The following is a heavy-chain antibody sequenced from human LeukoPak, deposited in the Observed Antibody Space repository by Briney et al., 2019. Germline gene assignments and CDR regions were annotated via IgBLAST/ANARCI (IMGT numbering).Heavy chain of an antibody. Sequence: SETLSLTCAVYGGSFSGYYWSWIRQPPGKGLEWIGEINNSGSTNYNPSLKSRVTISVDTSKNQFSLKLSSVTAADTAVYYCARGHCGGDCYSDYWGQGTLVTVSS. CDR1: GGSFSGYY. CDR2: INNSGST. CDR3: ARGHCGGDCYSDY. J-gene: IGHJ4*02. V-gene: IGHV4-34*01. D-gene: IGHD2-21*02.